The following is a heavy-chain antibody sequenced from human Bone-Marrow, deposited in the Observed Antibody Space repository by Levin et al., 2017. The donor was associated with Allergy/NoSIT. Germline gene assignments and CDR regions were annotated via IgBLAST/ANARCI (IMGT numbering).Heavy chain of an antibody. Sequence: GESLKISCQGSGYTFSIYWIAWVRQVPGRGLEWMGVIYPNDNDARYSPSFQDQVTISADRSTSTAYLQWSSLKASDSAMYYCARRQSSGSDYWGQGTLVTVSS. J-gene: IGHJ4*02. CDR3: ARRQSSGSDY. D-gene: IGHD3-22*01. V-gene: IGHV5-51*01. CDR1: GYTFSIYW. CDR2: IYPNDNDA.